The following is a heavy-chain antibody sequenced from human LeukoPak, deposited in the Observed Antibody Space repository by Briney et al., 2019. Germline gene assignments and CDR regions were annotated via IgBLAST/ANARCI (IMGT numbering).Heavy chain of an antibody. V-gene: IGHV1-2*02. D-gene: IGHD4-17*01. CDR3: AGTGYMTTVTTHFDY. Sequence: GASVKVSCKASGYTFTGYYIRWVRQAPGRGLEWMGWINPNSGGSNSAQKFQGRVTMTRDTSINTAYMELSSLRSEDTAVYYCAGTGYMTTVTTHFDYWGQGTLVTVSS. CDR1: GYTFTGYY. J-gene: IGHJ4*02. CDR2: INPNSGGS.